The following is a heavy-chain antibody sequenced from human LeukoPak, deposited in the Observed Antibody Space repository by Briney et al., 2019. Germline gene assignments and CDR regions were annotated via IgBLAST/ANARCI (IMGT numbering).Heavy chain of an antibody. CDR3: AKDLISVVTAISGY. D-gene: IGHD2-21*02. CDR1: GFTFSSYV. Sequence: GGSLRLSCAASGFTFSSYVMSWVRQAPGKGLEWVSAISVSGGSTSYADSVKGRLTISRDNSKDTLYLHMNSLRAEATAVCYCAKDLISVVTAISGYWGQGTLVTVSS. CDR2: ISVSGGST. V-gene: IGHV3-23*01. J-gene: IGHJ4*02.